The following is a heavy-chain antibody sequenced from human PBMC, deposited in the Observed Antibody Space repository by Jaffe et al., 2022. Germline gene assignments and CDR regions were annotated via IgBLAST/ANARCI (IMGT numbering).Heavy chain of an antibody. CDR2: ISGVGGRT. D-gene: IGHD4-17*01. CDR1: GFTFSSYI. J-gene: IGHJ3*02. CDR3: VKVYFTSGDYAGPFDI. V-gene: IGHV3-23*01. Sequence: EVQLLESGGGLVQPGGSLRLSCAASGFTFSSYIMHWVRQAPGKGLEWVSAISGVGGRTYYADSVKGRFTVSRDNSKNTLCLQMSSLRAEDTAVYYCVKVYFTSGDYAGPFDIWGQGTMVTVSS.